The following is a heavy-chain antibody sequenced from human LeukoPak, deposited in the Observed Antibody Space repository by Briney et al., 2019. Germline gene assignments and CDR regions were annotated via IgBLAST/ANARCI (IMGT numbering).Heavy chain of an antibody. D-gene: IGHD2-2*02. CDR1: GYTFTSYG. Sequence: GASVKVSCKASGYTFTSYGISWVRQAPGQGLEWMGWISAYNGNTNYAQKLQGRVTMTTDTSTSTAYMELRSLGSDDTAVYYCARGTFVVVPAAILIHWGQGTLVTVSS. V-gene: IGHV1-18*01. J-gene: IGHJ4*02. CDR3: ARGTFVVVPAAILIH. CDR2: ISAYNGNT.